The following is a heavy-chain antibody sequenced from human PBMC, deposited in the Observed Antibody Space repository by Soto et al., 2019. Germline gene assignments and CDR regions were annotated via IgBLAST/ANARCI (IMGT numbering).Heavy chain of an antibody. CDR2: IIPIFGTA. CDR1: GGTFSSYA. Sequence: SVKVSCKASGGTFSSYAISWVRQAPGQGLEWMGGIIPIFGTANYAQKFQGRVTITADESTSTAYMELSSLRYEETAGYSWARDHAGGGLVIPHPKYSHHGGQGTRVTVSS. D-gene: IGHD3-9*01. J-gene: IGHJ1*01. CDR3: ARDHAGGGLVIPHPKYSHH. V-gene: IGHV1-69*13.